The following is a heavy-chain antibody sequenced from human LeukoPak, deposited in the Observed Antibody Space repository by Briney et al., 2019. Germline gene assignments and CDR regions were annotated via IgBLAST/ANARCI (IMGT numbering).Heavy chain of an antibody. V-gene: IGHV1-18*01. D-gene: IGHD3-3*01. CDR3: ARVRGYDFWSGYPHANWFDP. J-gene: IGHJ5*02. CDR2: ISAYNGNT. Sequence: ASVKVSCKASGYTFTSYGISWVRQAPGQGLEWMGWISAYNGNTNYAQKLQGKVTMTTDTSTSTAYMELRSLRSDDTAVYYCARVRGYDFWSGYPHANWFDPWGQGTLVTVSS. CDR1: GYTFTSYG.